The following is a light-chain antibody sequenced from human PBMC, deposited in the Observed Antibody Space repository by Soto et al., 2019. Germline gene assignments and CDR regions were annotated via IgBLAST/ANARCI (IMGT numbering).Light chain of an antibody. CDR2: DVS. Sequence: QSALTQPASVSGSPGQSITISCTGTSSDVGGYNYVSWYQQHPGKAPKLMIYDVSNRPSGVSNRFSGSKSGNTASLTISGLQPEYEADSYCSSYTSSSPLVVFGGGTPLTLL. CDR1: SSDVGGYNY. CDR3: SSYTSSSPLVV. J-gene: IGLJ2*01. V-gene: IGLV2-14*01.